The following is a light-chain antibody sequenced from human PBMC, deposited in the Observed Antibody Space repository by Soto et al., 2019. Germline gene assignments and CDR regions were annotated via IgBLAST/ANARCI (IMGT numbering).Light chain of an antibody. CDR3: QQYGSSPT. Sequence: EIVLTQSPSTLYLSPGQRVTLSCRASQSRTTRYVAGYKQQPAQAPRLLIYGAYSRATGIPERFSGSGSGTAFTLTISRLEPEDFAVYSCQQYGSSPTFGQGTRLEIK. CDR2: GAY. J-gene: IGKJ5*01. CDR1: QSRTTRY. V-gene: IGKV3-20*01.